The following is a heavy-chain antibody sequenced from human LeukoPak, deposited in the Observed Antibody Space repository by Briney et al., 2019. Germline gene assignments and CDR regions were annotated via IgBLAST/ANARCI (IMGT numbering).Heavy chain of an antibody. CDR1: GFTFDDYA. Sequence: GGSLRLSCTASGFTFDDYAMHWVRQAPGKGLEWVSGISWNSGSIGYADSVKGRFTISRDNAKNSLYLQMNSLRAEDTAVYYCAKEPVPAATNYFDYWGQGTLVTVSS. CDR3: AKEPVPAATNYFDY. J-gene: IGHJ4*02. D-gene: IGHD2-2*01. V-gene: IGHV3-9*01. CDR2: ISWNSGSI.